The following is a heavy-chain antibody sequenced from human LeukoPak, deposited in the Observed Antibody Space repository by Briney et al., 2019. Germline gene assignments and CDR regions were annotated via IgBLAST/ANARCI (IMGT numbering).Heavy chain of an antibody. V-gene: IGHV4-4*02. CDR2: ISQSGST. D-gene: IGHD3-22*01. CDR3: VRAGRYYDSTGYYWYFDF. CDR1: GGSISSNNW. Sequence: SGTLSLTCAVSGGSISSNNWWSWVRPPPEKGLEWIGEISQSGSTNYNPSLKSRVTMSVDKSKNQFSLKLTSVTAADTAVYYCVRAGRYYDSTGYYWYFDFWGQGTLVTVSS. J-gene: IGHJ4*02.